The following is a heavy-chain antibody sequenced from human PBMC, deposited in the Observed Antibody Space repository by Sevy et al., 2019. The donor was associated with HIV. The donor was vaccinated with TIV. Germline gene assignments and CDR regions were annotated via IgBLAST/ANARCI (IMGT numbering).Heavy chain of an antibody. CDR3: ARLSVRHQDDY. V-gene: IGHV3-48*02. Sequence: GGSLRLSCAASGFTFSSYSMNWVRQAPGKGLEWVSYISSSSSTIYYADSVKGRFTISRDNAKNSLYLQMNGLRDEDTAVYYCARLSVRHQDDYWGQGTLVTVSS. D-gene: IGHD2-8*01. CDR1: GFTFSSYS. J-gene: IGHJ4*02. CDR2: ISSSSSTI.